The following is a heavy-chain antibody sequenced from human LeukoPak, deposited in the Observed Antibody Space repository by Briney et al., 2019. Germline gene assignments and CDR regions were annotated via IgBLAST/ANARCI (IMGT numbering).Heavy chain of an antibody. CDR3: ARSLGYCSSTSCYWDGWFDP. V-gene: IGHV4-34*01. D-gene: IGHD2-2*01. CDR1: GASLHGHY. Sequence: SETLSLTCAVYGASLHGHYWNWIRQPPGKGLEWIGEGSDVGGTNYNPSLKSRVTISVDTSKNQFSLKLSSVTAADTAVYYCARSLGYCSSTSCYWDGWFDPWGQGTLVTVSS. J-gene: IGHJ5*02. CDR2: GSDVGGT.